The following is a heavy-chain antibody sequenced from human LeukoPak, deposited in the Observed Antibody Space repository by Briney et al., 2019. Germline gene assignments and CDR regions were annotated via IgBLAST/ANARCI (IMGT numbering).Heavy chain of an antibody. V-gene: IGHV3-23*01. D-gene: IGHD2-2*01. Sequence: GGSLRLSCAASGFTFSSYAMSWVRQAPGKGLEWVSAISGSGGSTYYADSVKGRFTISRDNSKNTLYLQMNSLRAEDTAVYYCAKVAVVVPASIRGRPSGYDYMDVWGKGTMVTVSS. CDR1: GFTFSSYA. CDR3: AKVAVVVPASIRGRPSGYDYMDV. CDR2: ISGSGGST. J-gene: IGHJ6*03.